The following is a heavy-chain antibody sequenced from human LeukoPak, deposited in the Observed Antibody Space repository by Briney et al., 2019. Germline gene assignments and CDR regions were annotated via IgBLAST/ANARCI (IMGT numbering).Heavy chain of an antibody. CDR2: IYSGGST. J-gene: IGHJ4*02. D-gene: IGHD2-2*01. Sequence: GGSLRLSCAASGFTVSSNYMSWVRQAPGKGLEWVSVIYSGGSTYYADSVKGRFTISRDNSKNTLYLQMNSLTAADTAVYYCASEHRDYCSSTSCRNRRRNLVSVYWGQGTLVTVSS. CDR3: ASEHRDYCSSTSCRNRRRNLVSVY. V-gene: IGHV3-66*01. CDR1: GFTVSSNY.